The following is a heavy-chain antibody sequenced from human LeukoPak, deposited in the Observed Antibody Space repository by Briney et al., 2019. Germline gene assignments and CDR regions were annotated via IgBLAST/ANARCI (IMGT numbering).Heavy chain of an antibody. D-gene: IGHD1-26*01. CDR2: ISSSSSYI. CDR3: ASRIVGATKEFDP. V-gene: IGHV3-21*01. Sequence: GGSLRLSCAASGFTFSSYSMNWVRQAPGKGLEWVSSISSSSSYIYYADSVKGRFTISRDNAKNSLYLQMNSLRAEDTAVYYCASRIVGATKEFDPWGQGTLVTVSS. CDR1: GFTFSSYS. J-gene: IGHJ5*02.